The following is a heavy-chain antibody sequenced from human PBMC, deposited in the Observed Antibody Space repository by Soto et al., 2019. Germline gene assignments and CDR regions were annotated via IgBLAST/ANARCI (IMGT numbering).Heavy chain of an antibody. Sequence: ASVKVSCKASGYTFTGYYMHWVRQAPGQGLEWMGWINPNSGGTNYAQKFQGWVTMTRDTSISTAYMELSRLRSDDTAVYYCARDRRLGECKPRGPMDVWGQGTTVTVSS. CDR1: GYTFTGYY. CDR3: ARDRRLGECKPRGPMDV. V-gene: IGHV1-2*04. CDR2: INPNSGGT. J-gene: IGHJ6*02. D-gene: IGHD3-10*01.